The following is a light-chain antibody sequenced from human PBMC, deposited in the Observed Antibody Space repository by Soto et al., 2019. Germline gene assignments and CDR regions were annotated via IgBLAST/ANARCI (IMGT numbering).Light chain of an antibody. CDR2: KAS. CDR3: QQYNSYSWT. CDR1: QTISSL. J-gene: IGKJ1*01. V-gene: IGKV1-5*03. Sequence: DIKTTQSPSALSASVGDRVIITCRASQTISSLLAWYQQKPGKAPKLLIYKASTLKSGVPSRFSGSGSGTEFTLTISSLQPDDFATYYCQQYNSYSWTFGQGIEV.